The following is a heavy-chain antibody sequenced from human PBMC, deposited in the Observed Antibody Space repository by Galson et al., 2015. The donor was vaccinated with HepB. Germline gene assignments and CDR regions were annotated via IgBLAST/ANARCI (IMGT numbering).Heavy chain of an antibody. Sequence: ETLSLTCTVSGGSISSYYWSWIRQPPGKGLEWIGYIYYSGSTNYNPSLKSRVTISVDTSKNQFSLKLSSVTAADTAVYYCAREEILRAPGAFDIWGQGTMVTVSS. CDR2: IYYSGST. J-gene: IGHJ3*02. CDR1: GGSISSYY. CDR3: AREEILRAPGAFDI. V-gene: IGHV4-59*01.